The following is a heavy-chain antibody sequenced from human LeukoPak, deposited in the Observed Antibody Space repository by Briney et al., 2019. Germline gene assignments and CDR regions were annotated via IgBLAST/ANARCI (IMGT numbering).Heavy chain of an antibody. D-gene: IGHD3-22*01. J-gene: IGHJ1*01. CDR2: ISSSSSYI. CDR3: AREDYDSSGEEYFQH. CDR1: GFTFSSYS. V-gene: IGHV3-21*01. Sequence: KTGGSLRLSCAASGFTFSSYSMNWVRQAPGKGLEWVSSISSSSSYIYYADSVKGRFTISRDNAKNSLYLQMNSLRAEDTAVYYCAREDYDSSGEEYFQHWGQGTLVTVSS.